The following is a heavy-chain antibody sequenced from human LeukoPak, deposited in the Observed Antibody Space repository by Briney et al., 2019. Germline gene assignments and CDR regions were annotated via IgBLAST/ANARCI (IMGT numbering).Heavy chain of an antibody. J-gene: IGHJ4*02. V-gene: IGHV4-59*01. D-gene: IGHD6-13*01. CDR3: ARDDGVAAAVN. Sequence: SETLSLTCTVSGGSISSYYWSWTRQPPGKGLEWIGYIYYSGSTNYNPSLKSRVTISVDTSKNQFSLKLSSVTAADTAVYYCARDDGVAAAVNWGQGTLVTVSS. CDR1: GGSISSYY. CDR2: IYYSGST.